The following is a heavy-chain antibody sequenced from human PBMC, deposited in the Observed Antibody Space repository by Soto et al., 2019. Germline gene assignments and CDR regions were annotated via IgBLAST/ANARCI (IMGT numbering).Heavy chain of an antibody. Sequence: SETLSLACTVSGGSISSSSYYWGWIRQPPGKGLEWIGSIYYSGSTYYNPSLKSRVTISVDTSKNQFSLKLSSVTAADTAVYYCARHGPYYDFWSGYYPVFDYWGQGTLVTVSS. CDR1: GGSISSSSYY. CDR2: IYYSGST. J-gene: IGHJ4*02. CDR3: ARHGPYYDFWSGYYPVFDY. D-gene: IGHD3-3*01. V-gene: IGHV4-39*01.